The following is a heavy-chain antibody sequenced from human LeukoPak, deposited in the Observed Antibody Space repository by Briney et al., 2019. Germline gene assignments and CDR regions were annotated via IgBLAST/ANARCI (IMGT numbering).Heavy chain of an antibody. J-gene: IGHJ3*02. CDR2: IYSGGST. V-gene: IGHV3-53*01. D-gene: IGHD5-18*01. CDR3: ARGDTAMVTAFDI. Sequence: GGSLRLSCAASGFTVSSNYMSWVRQAPGKGLEWVSVIYSGGSTYYADSVKGRFTISRDNSKNTLYLQMNSLRAEDTAVYYCARGDTAMVTAFDIWGQGTTVTVSS. CDR1: GFTVSSNY.